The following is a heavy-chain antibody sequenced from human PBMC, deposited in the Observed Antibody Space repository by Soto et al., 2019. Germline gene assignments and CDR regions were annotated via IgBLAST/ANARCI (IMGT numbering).Heavy chain of an antibody. V-gene: IGHV1-69*13. CDR2: IIPIFGTA. Sequence: SVKVSCKAAGGTFSSYAISWVRQAPGQGLEWMGGIIPIFGTANYAQKFQGRVTITADESTSTAYMELSSLRSEDTAVYYCARGATVRGVIYYFDYWGQGTLVTVSS. D-gene: IGHD3-10*01. CDR3: ARGATVRGVIYYFDY. J-gene: IGHJ4*02. CDR1: GGTFSSYA.